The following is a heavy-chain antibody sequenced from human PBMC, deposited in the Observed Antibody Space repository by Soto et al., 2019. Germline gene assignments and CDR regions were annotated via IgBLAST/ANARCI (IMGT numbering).Heavy chain of an antibody. CDR1: GFSFSSYA. V-gene: IGHV3-23*01. CDR2: ISGSGGRA. J-gene: IGHJ4*02. CDR3: AKAPQQWLASEYFDY. Sequence: GGSLRLSCAASGFSFSSYAMSWVRQAPGKGLEWVSTISGSGGRAYYADSVKGRFTISRDNSKNTLYLQMNSLRAEDTAVFYCAKAPQQWLASEYFDYRGQGTLVTVSS. D-gene: IGHD6-19*01.